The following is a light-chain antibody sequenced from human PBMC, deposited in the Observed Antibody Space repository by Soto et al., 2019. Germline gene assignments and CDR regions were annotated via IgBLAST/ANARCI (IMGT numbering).Light chain of an antibody. CDR1: SSDVGSYNL. CDR2: EGS. Sequence: QSVLTQPASVSGSPGQSITISCTGSSSDVGSYNLVSWHQQYPGKAPKLTIYEGSKRPSGVSNRFSGSKSGNTASLTISGLQAEDEADYYCCSYAGRSTLVFGGGTKLTVL. J-gene: IGLJ3*02. CDR3: CSYAGRSTLV. V-gene: IGLV2-23*01.